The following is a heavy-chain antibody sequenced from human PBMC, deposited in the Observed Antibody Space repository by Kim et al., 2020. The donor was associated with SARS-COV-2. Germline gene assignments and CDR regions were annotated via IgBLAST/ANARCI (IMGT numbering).Heavy chain of an antibody. J-gene: IGHJ6*02. Sequence: TYYPGSVKGRFTISRDNSKNTLYLQMNSLRAEDTAVYYCARDLVIYGMDVWGQGTTVTVSS. CDR2: T. D-gene: IGHD2-21*01. CDR3: ARDLVIYGMDV. V-gene: IGHV3-66*01.